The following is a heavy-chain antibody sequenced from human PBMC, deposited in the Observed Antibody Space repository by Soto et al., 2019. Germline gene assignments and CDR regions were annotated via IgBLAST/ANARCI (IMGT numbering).Heavy chain of an antibody. V-gene: IGHV4-34*01. D-gene: IGHD3-22*01. CDR3: AKDRTTMIVVGHDAFDI. CDR2: INHSGST. Sequence: SETLSLTCAVYGGSFSGYYWSWIRQPPGKGLEWIGEINHSGSTNYNPSLKSRVTISVDTSKNQFSLKLSSVTAADTAVYYCAKDRTTMIVVGHDAFDIWGQGTMVTVSS. J-gene: IGHJ3*02. CDR1: GGSFSGYY.